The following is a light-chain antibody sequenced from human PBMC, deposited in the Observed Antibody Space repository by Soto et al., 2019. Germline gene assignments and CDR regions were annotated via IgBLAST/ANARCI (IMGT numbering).Light chain of an antibody. CDR3: SSYTSSSTL. J-gene: IGLJ1*01. V-gene: IGLV2-14*01. CDR2: AVT. Sequence: QSVLTQPSSVSGSPGQSITISCTVTSSDVGGYNYVSWYQQHQGKAHKLMIYAVTDRPSGVSSRFSGSKSGNTASLTISGLQAEDEADYYCSSYTSSSTLFGTGTKVTVL. CDR1: SSDVGGYNY.